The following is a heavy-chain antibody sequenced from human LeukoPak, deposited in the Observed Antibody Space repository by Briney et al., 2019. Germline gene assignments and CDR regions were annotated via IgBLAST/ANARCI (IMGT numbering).Heavy chain of an antibody. D-gene: IGHD2-2*01. Sequence: PSETLSLTCTVSGGSISSGDYYWSWIRQPPGKGLEWIGYIYYSGSTYYNPSLKSRVTISVDTSKNQFSLKLSSVTAADTAVYYCARGQWDRFVVVPAAKGARLDYWGQGTLVTVSS. J-gene: IGHJ4*02. CDR1: GGSISSGDYY. CDR3: ARGQWDRFVVVPAAKGARLDY. V-gene: IGHV4-30-4*08. CDR2: IYYSGST.